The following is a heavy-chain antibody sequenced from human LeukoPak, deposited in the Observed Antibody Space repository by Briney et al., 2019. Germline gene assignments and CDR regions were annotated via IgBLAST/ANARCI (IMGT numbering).Heavy chain of an antibody. D-gene: IGHD3-10*01. CDR1: GYTFTSYS. V-gene: IGHV1-3*01. J-gene: IGHJ4*02. Sequence: GASVKLSCKASGYTFTSYSVHWVRQAPGQSLEWMGWINPGNGNTKYSQKFQGRVTITRDTSATTAYMELSGLRSEDTAVYYCARYYGSGSYDYWGQGTLVTVSS. CDR3: ARYYGSGSYDY. CDR2: INPGNGNT.